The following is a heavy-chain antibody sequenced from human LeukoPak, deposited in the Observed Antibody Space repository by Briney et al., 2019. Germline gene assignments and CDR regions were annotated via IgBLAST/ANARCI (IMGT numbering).Heavy chain of an antibody. CDR1: GFTFSNYA. CDR3: ANGRDYGDLGKFDY. Sequence: PGGSLRLSCAASGFTFSNYAMSWVRQAPEKGLEWVSAISDSAAGAYYADSVKGRFTISRDNSKNTLYLQVNSLRAEDTAVYYCANGRDYGDLGKFDYWGQGTRVTVSS. CDR2: ISDSAAGA. V-gene: IGHV3-23*01. D-gene: IGHD4-17*01. J-gene: IGHJ4*02.